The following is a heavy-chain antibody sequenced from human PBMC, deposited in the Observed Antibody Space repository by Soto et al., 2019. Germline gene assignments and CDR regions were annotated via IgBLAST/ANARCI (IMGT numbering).Heavy chain of an antibody. CDR1: GFSLSTTGVG. CDR3: AHEGYESDNWFDA. J-gene: IGHJ5*02. Sequence: QITLEESGPTLVKPTQTLTLTCTFSGFSLSTTGVGVAWIRQPPGKALEWLALIYLNDEKRYSPSLTSRLTITKNTSKNQVVLTMTNMDHVDTPPFYYAHEGYESDNWFDAWGQGTLVTVSS. D-gene: IGHD3-16*01. CDR2: IYLNDEK. V-gene: IGHV2-5*01.